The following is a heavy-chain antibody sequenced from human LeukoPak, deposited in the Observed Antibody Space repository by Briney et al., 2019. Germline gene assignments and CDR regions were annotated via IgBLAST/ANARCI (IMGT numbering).Heavy chain of an antibody. CDR3: ARGPDYYDSSGYYLGDALDI. D-gene: IGHD3-22*01. CDR2: ISSSSSYI. V-gene: IGHV3-21*01. J-gene: IGHJ3*02. CDR1: GFTFSSYS. Sequence: GGSLRLSCAASGFTFSSYSMNCVRQAPGKGLEWVSSISSSSSYIYYADSVKGRFTISRDNAKNSLYLQMNSLRAEDTAVYYCARGPDYYDSSGYYLGDALDIWGQGTMVTVSS.